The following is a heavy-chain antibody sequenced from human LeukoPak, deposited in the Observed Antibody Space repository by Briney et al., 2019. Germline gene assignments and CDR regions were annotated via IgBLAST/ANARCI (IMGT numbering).Heavy chain of an antibody. D-gene: IGHD3-22*01. CDR2: IYWNDDK. V-gene: IGHV2-5*01. CDR3: AHRTRIIRDSSGYSDY. Sequence: SGPTLVNPTQTLTLTCTFSGFSLSTSGVGVGWIRQPPGKALEWLALIYWNDDKRYSPSLKSRLTITKDTSKNQVVLTITNMDPVDTATYYCAHRTRIIRDSSGYSDYWGQGTLVTVSS. J-gene: IGHJ4*02. CDR1: GFSLSTSGVG.